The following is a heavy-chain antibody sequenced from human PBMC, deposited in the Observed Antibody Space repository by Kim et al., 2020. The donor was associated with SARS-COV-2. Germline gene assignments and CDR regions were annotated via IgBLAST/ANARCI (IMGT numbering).Heavy chain of an antibody. D-gene: IGHD3-22*01. J-gene: IGHJ6*03. CDR1: GFTFSSYG. CDR3: AKEGYYYDSSGYYYRGLYYSYMDV. CDR2: ISYDGSNK. V-gene: IGHV3-30*18. Sequence: GGSLRLSCAASGFTFSSYGMHWVRQAPGKGLEWVAVISYDGSNKYYADSVKGRFTISRDNSKNTLYLQMNSLRAEDTAVYYCAKEGYYYDSSGYYYRGLYYSYMDVWGKGTTVTVSS.